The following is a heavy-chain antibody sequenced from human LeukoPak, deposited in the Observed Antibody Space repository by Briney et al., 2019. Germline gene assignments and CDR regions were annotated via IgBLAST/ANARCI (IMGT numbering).Heavy chain of an antibody. J-gene: IGHJ4*02. D-gene: IGHD3-10*01. V-gene: IGHV3-23*01. CDR3: AKSYASGSFYDY. CDR2: VSASGGRT. CDR1: GFTFSSYG. Sequence: PGGSLRLSCVASGFTFSSYGMNWVRQTPGKGLEWVSRVSASGGRTYYADSVKGRFTISRDNSKNTVSLQMNNLRADDTAVYYCAKSYASGSFYDYWGQGTLVTVSS.